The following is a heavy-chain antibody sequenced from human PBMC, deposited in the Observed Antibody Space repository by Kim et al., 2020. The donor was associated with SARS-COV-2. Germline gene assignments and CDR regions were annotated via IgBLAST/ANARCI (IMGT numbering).Heavy chain of an antibody. Sequence: KSRVTISVDTSKNQFSLKLSSVTAADTAVYYCARLRLDEIYYYYYYGMDVWGQGTTVTVSS. CDR3: ARLRLDEIYYYYYYGMDV. V-gene: IGHV4-39*01. D-gene: IGHD3-22*01. J-gene: IGHJ6*02.